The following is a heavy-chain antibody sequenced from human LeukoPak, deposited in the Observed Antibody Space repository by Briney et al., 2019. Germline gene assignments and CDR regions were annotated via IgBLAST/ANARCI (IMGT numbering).Heavy chain of an antibody. Sequence: PGGSLRLSCAASGFTFSSYDMHWVRQATGKGLEWVSAIGTAGDTYYPGSVKGRFTISRENAKNSLYLQMNSLRAEDTAVYYCARVTYYYDSSGYYYSWFDPWGQGTLVTVSS. CDR1: GFTFSSYD. CDR2: IGTAGDT. CDR3: ARVTYYYDSSGYYYSWFDP. J-gene: IGHJ5*02. V-gene: IGHV3-13*01. D-gene: IGHD3-22*01.